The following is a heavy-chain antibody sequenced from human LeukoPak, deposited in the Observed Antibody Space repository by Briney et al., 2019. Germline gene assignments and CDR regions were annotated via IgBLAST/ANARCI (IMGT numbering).Heavy chain of an antibody. V-gene: IGHV3-21*04. Sequence: PGGSLRLSCAASGFTFSIYAMSWVRQAPGKGLEWVSSISSSSSYIYYADSVKGRFTISRDNAKNSLYLQMNSLRAEDTAVYYCAKAQSYYYDSSGINWFDPWGQGTLVTVSS. J-gene: IGHJ5*02. D-gene: IGHD3-22*01. CDR2: ISSSSSYI. CDR1: GFTFSIYA. CDR3: AKAQSYYYDSSGINWFDP.